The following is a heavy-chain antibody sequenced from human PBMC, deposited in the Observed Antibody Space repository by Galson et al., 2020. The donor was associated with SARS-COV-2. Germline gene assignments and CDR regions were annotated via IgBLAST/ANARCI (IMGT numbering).Heavy chain of an antibody. CDR2: ISSSSSYI. Sequence: GESLKISCAASGFTFSSYSMNWVRQAPGKGLEWVSSISSSSSYIYYADSVKGRFTISRDNAKNLLYLQMNSLRAEDTAVYYCARDDVYYYESSEYMDVWGKGTTVTVSS. V-gene: IGHV3-21*01. CDR3: ARDDVYYYESSEYMDV. CDR1: GFTFSSYS. J-gene: IGHJ6*03. D-gene: IGHD3-22*01.